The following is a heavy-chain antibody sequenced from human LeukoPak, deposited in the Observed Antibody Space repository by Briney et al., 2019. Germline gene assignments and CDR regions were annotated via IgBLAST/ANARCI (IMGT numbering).Heavy chain of an antibody. CDR2: INTNTGNP. D-gene: IGHD3-22*01. J-gene: IGHJ3*01. Sequence: ASVKVSCKASGYTFTSYAMNWVRQAPGQGLEWMGWINTNTGNPTYAQGFTGRFVFSLDTSVSTAYLQISSLKAEDTAVYYCARDMEPTYYYDSSGFLLWGRGTMVTVSS. CDR1: GYTFTSYA. V-gene: IGHV7-4-1*02. CDR3: ARDMEPTYYYDSSGFLL.